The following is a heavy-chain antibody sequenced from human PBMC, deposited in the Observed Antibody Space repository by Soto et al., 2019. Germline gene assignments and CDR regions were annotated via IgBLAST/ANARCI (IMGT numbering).Heavy chain of an antibody. CDR2: ISAHNGNT. D-gene: IGHD1-1*01. V-gene: IGHV1-18*01. Sequence: QVHLVQSGAEVKKPGASVKVSCQASGYAFTTYGITWVRQAPGQGLEWMGWISAHNGNTNYAQKLQGRVTVTRDTSTSTAYIELRSLRSDATAVYYCARGRYGDYWGQGALVTVSS. CDR3: ARGRYGDY. J-gene: IGHJ4*02. CDR1: GYAFTTYG.